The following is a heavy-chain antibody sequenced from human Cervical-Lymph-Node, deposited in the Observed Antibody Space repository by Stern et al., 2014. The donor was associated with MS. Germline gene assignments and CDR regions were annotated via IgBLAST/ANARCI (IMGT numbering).Heavy chain of an antibody. CDR1: GYTFTYRY. V-gene: IGHV1-45*02. Sequence: QVQLVQSGAEVKKTGSSVKGSCKASGYTFTYRYLHRVRQAPGQALEWMGLTTPYNGNTNYAQRFQDRVTISRDMSLSTAYMELSSLRSDDTAVYYCARSALYDDSGTYNMDVWGQGTTVTVSS. D-gene: IGHD1-1*01. CDR2: TTPYNGNT. J-gene: IGHJ6*03. CDR3: ARSALYDDSGTYNMDV.